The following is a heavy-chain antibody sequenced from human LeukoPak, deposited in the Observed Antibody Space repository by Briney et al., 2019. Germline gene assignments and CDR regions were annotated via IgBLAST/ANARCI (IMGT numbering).Heavy chain of an antibody. CDR3: AKGSRARDYYFYGMDV. V-gene: IGHV3-43*02. Sequence: GGSLRLSCAASGFIFSDYAMHWVRHGPGKGLEWVSRIGGDGGHTFYAASVKGRFTVSRDNSKNSLYLQMNSLTTEDSALYFCAKGSRARDYYFYGMDVWGQGTTVIVSS. CDR1: GFIFSDYA. CDR2: IGGDGGHT. J-gene: IGHJ6*02.